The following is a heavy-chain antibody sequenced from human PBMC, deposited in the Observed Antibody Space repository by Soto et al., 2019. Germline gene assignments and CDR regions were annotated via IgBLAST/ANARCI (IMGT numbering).Heavy chain of an antibody. Sequence: PSETLTLTCADYGGSFSGYYWSWIRQPPGKGLEWIGEINHSGSTNYNPSLKSRVTISVDTSKNQFSLKLSSVTAADTAVYYCARGLRFLECLFPHDGMDVWGQGTTVTVS. CDR1: GGSFSGYY. CDR2: INHSGST. V-gene: IGHV4-34*01. D-gene: IGHD3-3*01. CDR3: ARGLRFLECLFPHDGMDV. J-gene: IGHJ6*02.